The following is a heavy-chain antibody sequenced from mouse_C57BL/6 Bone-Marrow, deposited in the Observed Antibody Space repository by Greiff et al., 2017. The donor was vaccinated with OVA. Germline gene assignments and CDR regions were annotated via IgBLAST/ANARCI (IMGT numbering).Heavy chain of an antibody. D-gene: IGHD2-4*01. CDR2: IYPGDGDT. CDR3: ARYYDYDDAY. V-gene: IGHV1-82*01. J-gene: IGHJ3*01. CDR1: GYAFSSSW. Sequence: QVQLQQSGPELVKPGASVKISCKASGYAFSSSWMNWVKQRPGKGLEWIGRIYPGDGDTNYNGKFKGKATLTADKSSSTAYMQLSSLTSEDSAVYFCARYYDYDDAYWGQGTLVTVSA.